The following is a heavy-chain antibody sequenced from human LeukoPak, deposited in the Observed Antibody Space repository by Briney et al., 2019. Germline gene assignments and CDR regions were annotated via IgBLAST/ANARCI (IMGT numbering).Heavy chain of an antibody. Sequence: GRSLRLSCAASGFTFSSYAMHWVRQAPGKGLEWVAVISYDGSNKYYADSVKGRFTISRDNSKNTLYLQMNSLRAEDTAVYYCARVSLRFLEWFSMDVWGQGTMVTVSS. D-gene: IGHD3-3*01. J-gene: IGHJ3*01. V-gene: IGHV3-30-3*01. CDR3: ARVSLRFLEWFSMDV. CDR2: ISYDGSNK. CDR1: GFTFSSYA.